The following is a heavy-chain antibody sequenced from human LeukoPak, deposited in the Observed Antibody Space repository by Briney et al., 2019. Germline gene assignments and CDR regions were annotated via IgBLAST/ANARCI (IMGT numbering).Heavy chain of an antibody. CDR1: GFTFDDYA. CDR3: AKGVRYCSGGSCYSSWYFDL. V-gene: IGHV3-9*01. J-gene: IGHJ2*01. Sequence: GGSLRLSCAASGFTFDDYAMHWVRQAPGKGLEWVSGISWNSGSIAYADSVKGRFTISRDNAKQSLYLQVNSLRREDTALYYCAKGVRYCSGGSCYSSWYFDLWGRGTLVSVSS. D-gene: IGHD2-15*01. CDR2: ISWNSGSI.